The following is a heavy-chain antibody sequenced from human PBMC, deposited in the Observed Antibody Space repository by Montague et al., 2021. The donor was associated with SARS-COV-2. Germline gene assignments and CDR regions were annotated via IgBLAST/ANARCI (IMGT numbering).Heavy chain of an antibody. Sequence: SETLSLTCSVSGGSFDSDNFFWGWIRQPPGKRLEWIGVISNGGRTFDNPSLKSRVTISVHTSRNQLSLNEKSVTAADTAVYYCARHRRHDVVTYYPDFWGQGILVTVSS. CDR3: ARHRRHDVVTYYPDF. CDR2: ISNGGRT. D-gene: IGHD3-10*01. J-gene: IGHJ4*02. V-gene: IGHV4-39*01. CDR1: GGSFDSDNFF.